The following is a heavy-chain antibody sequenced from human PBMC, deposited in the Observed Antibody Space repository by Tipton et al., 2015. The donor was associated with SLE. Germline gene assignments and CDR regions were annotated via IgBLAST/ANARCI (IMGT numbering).Heavy chain of an antibody. V-gene: IGHV4-4*07. CDR1: GTSISLVY. Sequence: PGLVKPSETLSLTCSVSGTSISLVYWDWIRQPAGKGLEWIGRFHPSGSTFYNSSLESRVTMSADTSKNQISLTLTSETAADTATYYCARGYCSSGNCYMGLDVWGQGTTVTVSS. D-gene: IGHD2-15*01. CDR2: FHPSGST. CDR3: ARGYCSSGNCYMGLDV. J-gene: IGHJ6*02.